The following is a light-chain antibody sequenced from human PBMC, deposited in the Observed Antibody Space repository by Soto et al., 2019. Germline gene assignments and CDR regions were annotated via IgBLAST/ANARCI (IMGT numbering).Light chain of an antibody. CDR3: QQYGSPTWT. CDR2: GAV. CDR1: ESVDNSF. Sequence: EIVLTQSPGTLSLSPGERAILSCRASESVDNSFLGWYQQRPGQPPRLLIHGAVNRAAGIPDRIRGSGSGTDFTLTITRLEPEDFGVYYCQQYGSPTWTFGQGPKVEVK. J-gene: IGKJ1*01. V-gene: IGKV3-20*01.